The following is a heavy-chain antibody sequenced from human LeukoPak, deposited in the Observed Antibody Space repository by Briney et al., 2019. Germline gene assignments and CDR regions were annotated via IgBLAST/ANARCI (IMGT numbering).Heavy chain of an antibody. CDR2: IYHSGST. V-gene: IGHV4-4*02. D-gene: IGHD3-3*02. CDR3: ARGGDSKHLVN. CDR1: GGSISSSNW. J-gene: IGHJ4*02. Sequence: KSSETLSLTCAVSGGSISSSNWWSWVRQPPGKGLEWIGEIYHSGSTYYNPSLKSRVTISVDTSKNQFSLNLSSVTAADTAVYYCARGGDSKHLVNWGQGTLVTVSS.